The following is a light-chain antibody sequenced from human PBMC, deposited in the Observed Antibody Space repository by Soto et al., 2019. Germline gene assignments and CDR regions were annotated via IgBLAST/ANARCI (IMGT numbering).Light chain of an antibody. Sequence: QSALTQPASVSGSPGQSITLSCTGTSGDVGLYNYVSWYQQQPGKAPKLMIYEVSNRPSGVSNRFSASKSGRTASLTISGLQAEDEADYYCSSFTGTSTPVVFGTGTKLTVL. V-gene: IGLV2-14*01. CDR1: SGDVGLYNY. J-gene: IGLJ1*01. CDR3: SSFTGTSTPVV. CDR2: EVS.